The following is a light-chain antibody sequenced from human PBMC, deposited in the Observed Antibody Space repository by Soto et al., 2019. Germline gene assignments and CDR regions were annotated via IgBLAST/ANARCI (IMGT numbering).Light chain of an antibody. J-gene: IGLJ1*01. Sequence: QSALTQPRSVSGSPGQSVTISCTGTSSDVGGYNYVSWYQQHPGKAPKLMIYDVSKRPSGVPDRFSGSKSGNMASLTISGLQAEDEADYYCCSYAGSYSLYVFGSVTKVTV. CDR2: DVS. CDR3: CSYAGSYSLYV. V-gene: IGLV2-11*01. CDR1: SSDVGGYNY.